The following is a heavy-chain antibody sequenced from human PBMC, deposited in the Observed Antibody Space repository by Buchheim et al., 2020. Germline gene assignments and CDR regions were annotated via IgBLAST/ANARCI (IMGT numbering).Heavy chain of an antibody. J-gene: IGHJ4*02. Sequence: QVQLQESGPGLVKPSETLSLTCSVSGGSISSYYWTWIRQPPGKGLEWIGSIYYSGTSNYNPSLKSRVTISVDTSKNQFSLKLTSVTAADTAVYYCARSEDSGYPFDYWGQGTL. CDR3: ARSEDSGYPFDY. CDR2: IYYSGTS. D-gene: IGHD5-12*01. CDR1: GGSISSYY. V-gene: IGHV4-59*01.